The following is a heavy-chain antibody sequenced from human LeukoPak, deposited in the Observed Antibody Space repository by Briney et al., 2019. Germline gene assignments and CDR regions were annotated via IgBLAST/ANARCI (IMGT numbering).Heavy chain of an antibody. V-gene: IGHV4-39*01. CDR2: IYYSGST. Sequence: SETLSLTCTVSGGSISSSSYYWGWIRQPPGKGLEWIGSIYYSGSTYYNPSLKSRVTISVDTSKNQFSLKLSSVTAADTAVYYCARHVRGGWLRQYYYFDYWGQGTLVTVSS. CDR1: GGSISSSSYY. J-gene: IGHJ4*02. CDR3: ARHVRGGWLRQYYYFDY. D-gene: IGHD5-12*01.